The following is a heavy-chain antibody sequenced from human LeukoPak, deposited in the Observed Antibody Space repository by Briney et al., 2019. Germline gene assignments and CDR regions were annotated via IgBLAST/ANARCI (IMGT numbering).Heavy chain of an antibody. CDR3: ARPSSGWSFGAFDI. CDR1: GGSISSSSYY. D-gene: IGHD6-19*01. V-gene: IGHV4-39*07. CDR2: IYYSGST. J-gene: IGHJ3*02. Sequence: PSETLSLTCTVAGGSISSSSYYWGWIRQPPGKGLEWIGSIYYSGSTYYNPSLKSRVTISVDTSKNQFSLKLSSVTAADTAVYYCARPSSGWSFGAFDIWGQGTMVTVSS.